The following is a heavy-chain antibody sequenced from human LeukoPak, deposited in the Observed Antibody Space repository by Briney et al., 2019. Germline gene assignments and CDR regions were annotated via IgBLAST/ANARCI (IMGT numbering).Heavy chain of an antibody. J-gene: IGHJ4*02. V-gene: IGHV3-21*01. CDR1: GFTFSSYS. CDR3: ASWAATYYYDSSGIPPDY. CDR2: ISSSSSYI. Sequence: GGSLRLSCAASGFTFSSYSMDWVRQAPWKGLDWVSSISSSSSYIYYADSVKGRFTISRDNAKNSLYLQMNSLRAEDTAVYYCASWAATYYYDSSGIPPDYWGQGTLVTVSS. D-gene: IGHD3-22*01.